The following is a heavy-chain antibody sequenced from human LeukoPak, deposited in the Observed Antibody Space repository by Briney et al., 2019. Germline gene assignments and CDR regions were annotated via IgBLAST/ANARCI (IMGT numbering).Heavy chain of an antibody. V-gene: IGHV3-30*18. Sequence: GGSLRLTCAASGFTFNNYGMHWVRQAPGKGLEWVAVISYDGRNKHYPDSVKGRFTISRDISTDTLWLQMDSLRTEDTAVYYCAKGPLGGTAAAIDYWGQGTLATVSS. D-gene: IGHD2-2*01. CDR2: ISYDGRNK. CDR1: GFTFNNYG. J-gene: IGHJ4*02. CDR3: AKGPLGGTAAAIDY.